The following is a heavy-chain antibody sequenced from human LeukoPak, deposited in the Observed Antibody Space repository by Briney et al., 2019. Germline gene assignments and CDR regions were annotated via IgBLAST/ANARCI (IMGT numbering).Heavy chain of an antibody. J-gene: IGHJ4*02. CDR2: ISSSSSYI. CDR1: GFTFSSYS. D-gene: IGHD5-12*01. V-gene: IGHV3-21*01. CDR3: AIDVDIVAAITGDY. Sequence: GRSLRLSCAASGFTFSSYSMNWVRQAPGKWLEWDSSISSSSSYIYYADSVQGRFTISRDNAKNSLYLQMNSLRAEDTAVYYCAIDVDIVAAITGDYWGQGTLVTVSS.